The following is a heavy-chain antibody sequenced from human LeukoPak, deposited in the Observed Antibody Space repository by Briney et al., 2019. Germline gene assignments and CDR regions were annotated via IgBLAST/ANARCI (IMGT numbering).Heavy chain of an antibody. J-gene: IGHJ3*02. V-gene: IGHV3-23*01. Sequence: GESLRLSCAASGFTFSSYAMSWVRQAPGKGLEWVSGISSSGGSTYYADSVKGRFTISRDNSKNTLFLQMNSLRAEDTAVYYRAKFGSGWYYGASDIWGQGTMVTISS. CDR2: ISSSGGST. CDR1: GFTFSSYA. D-gene: IGHD6-19*01. CDR3: AKFGSGWYYGASDI.